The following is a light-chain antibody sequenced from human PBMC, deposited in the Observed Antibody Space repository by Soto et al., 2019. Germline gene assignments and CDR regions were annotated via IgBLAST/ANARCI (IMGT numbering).Light chain of an antibody. CDR3: ATWDGSLSGFVV. CDR1: SSNIGNNF. J-gene: IGLJ7*01. Sequence: QSVLTQPPSVSGTPGQRVTISCSGSSSNIGNNFVYWYQHLPGAAPTLVVYSDNHRPSGVPVRFSGSKSGTSASLTISGLRSEDEATYYCATWDGSLSGFVVFGGGTQLTVL. CDR2: SDN. V-gene: IGLV1-47*01.